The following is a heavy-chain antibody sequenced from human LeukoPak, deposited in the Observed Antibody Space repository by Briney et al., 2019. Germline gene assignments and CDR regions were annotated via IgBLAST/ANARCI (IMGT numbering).Heavy chain of an antibody. J-gene: IGHJ4*02. CDR3: AREAQSLHDFWSGYYSRDPRGYYFHF. CDR2: IIPIFGRA. V-gene: IGHV1-69*06. CDR1: GGTFTSYA. Sequence: SGKVSCKASGGTFTSYAISWGRQAPGQGQEWVGGIIPIFGRANYAQKFQGRGTITSDKSTRTAYMELRSLRSDDTAVYYCAREAQSLHDFWSGYYSRDPRGYYFHFWGQGHLLTVSS. D-gene: IGHD3-3*01.